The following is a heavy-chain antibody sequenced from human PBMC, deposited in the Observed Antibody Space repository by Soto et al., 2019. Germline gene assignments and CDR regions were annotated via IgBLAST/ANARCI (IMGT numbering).Heavy chain of an antibody. CDR3: ARASSGDEGGGLLDY. CDR2: IKQDGSEK. D-gene: IGHD4-17*01. Sequence: EVQLVESGGGLVQPGGSLRLSCAASGFTFSSYWMSWVRQAPGKGLEWVANIKQDGSEKYYVDSVKGRFTISRDNAKNQLSLQMNSGGAEDTAVYYCARASSGDEGGGLLDYWGQGTLVAVSS. V-gene: IGHV3-7*01. J-gene: IGHJ4*02. CDR1: GFTFSSYW.